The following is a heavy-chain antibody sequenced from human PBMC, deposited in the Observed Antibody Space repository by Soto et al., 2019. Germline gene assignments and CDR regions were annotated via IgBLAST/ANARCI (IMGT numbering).Heavy chain of an antibody. CDR1: GGTFSSYA. D-gene: IGHD1-26*01. CDR3: AGGREGGSYYFDFDY. J-gene: IGHJ4*02. V-gene: IGHV1-69*12. CDR2: IIPIFGTA. Sequence: QVQLVQSGAEVKKPGSSVKVSCKASGGTFSSYAISWVRQAPGQGLEWMGGIIPIFGTANYAQKFQGRVTSTAHESTSKPYMELSSLRSEDTAVYYCAGGREGGSYYFDFDYWGQGTLVTVSS.